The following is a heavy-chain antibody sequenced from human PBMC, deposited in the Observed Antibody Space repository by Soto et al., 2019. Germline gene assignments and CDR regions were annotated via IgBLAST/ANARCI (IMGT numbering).Heavy chain of an antibody. V-gene: IGHV3-30-3*01. CDR1: EFTFSSYA. J-gene: IGHJ6*02. Sequence: QVQLVESGGGVVHPERSLRLSCSASEFTFSSYAMHWVRQAPGKGLEWVAGISYDGGHRFYADSVRGRFTISRDSSKTTVFLQMNSLRPEDTAAYYCVRVKTDYSNPRGLFFWYGMDVWGQGTTVTVSS. CDR3: VRVKTDYSNPRGLFFWYGMDV. D-gene: IGHD4-4*01. CDR2: ISYDGGHR.